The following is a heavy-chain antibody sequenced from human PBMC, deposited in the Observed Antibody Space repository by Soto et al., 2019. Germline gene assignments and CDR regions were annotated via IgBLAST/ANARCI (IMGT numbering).Heavy chain of an antibody. CDR1: GFTFSSYA. CDR2: ISGSGGTT. J-gene: IGHJ6*02. Sequence: PVGSLRLSCAASGFTFSSYAMTWVRQAPGKGLEWVSVISGSGGTTHYADSVKGRFTISRDNFKNMLYLQMNSLGAEDTAVFYCARYCTSSSCSPAPYAMDVWGQGTTVTVSS. CDR3: ARYCTSSSCSPAPYAMDV. V-gene: IGHV3-23*01. D-gene: IGHD2-2*01.